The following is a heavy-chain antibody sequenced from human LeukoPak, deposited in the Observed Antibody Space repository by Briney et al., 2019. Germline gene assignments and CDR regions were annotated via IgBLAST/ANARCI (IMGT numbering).Heavy chain of an antibody. CDR2: IRYDGYNK. J-gene: IGHJ4*02. CDR1: GFTFSSYG. CDR3: ARDLGGAAAETR. Sequence: GGSLRLSCAASGFTFSSYGMHWVRQAPGKGLEWVAFIRYDGYNKYYADSVKGRFTVSRDNSKNTLYLQMNSLRIEDTAVYYCARDLGGAAAETRGGQGTLVTVSS. D-gene: IGHD6-13*01. V-gene: IGHV3-30*02.